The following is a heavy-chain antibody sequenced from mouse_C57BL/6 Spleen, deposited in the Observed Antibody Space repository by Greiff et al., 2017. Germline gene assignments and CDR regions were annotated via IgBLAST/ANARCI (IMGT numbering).Heavy chain of an antibody. CDR3: ARRTGYAMDY. Sequence: VQRVESGAELARPGASVKLSCKASGYTFTSYGISWVKQRTGQGLEWIGEIYPRSGNTYYNEKFKGKATLTADKSSSTAYMELRSLTSEDSAVYFCARRTGYAMDYWGQGTSVTVSS. CDR2: IYPRSGNT. CDR1: GYTFTSYG. V-gene: IGHV1-81*01. J-gene: IGHJ4*01.